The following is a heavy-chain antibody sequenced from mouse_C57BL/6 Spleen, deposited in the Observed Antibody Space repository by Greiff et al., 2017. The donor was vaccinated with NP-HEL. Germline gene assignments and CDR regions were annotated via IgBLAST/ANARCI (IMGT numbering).Heavy chain of an antibody. CDR1: GYTFTSYW. CDR3: ARYSWFAY. J-gene: IGHJ3*01. CDR2: IDPSDSYT. V-gene: IGHV1-69*01. Sequence: QVQLQQPGAELVMPGASVKLSCKASGYTFTSYWMHWVKQRPGQGLEWIGEIDPSDSYTNYNQQFKGKSTLTVDKSSSTAYMQLSSLTSEDSAVYYCARYSWFAYWGQGTLVTVSA.